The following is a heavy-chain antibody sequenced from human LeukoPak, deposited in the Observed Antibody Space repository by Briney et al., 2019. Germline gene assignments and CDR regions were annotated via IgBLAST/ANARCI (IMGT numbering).Heavy chain of an antibody. Sequence: GASVKVSCKASGYNFTNYGISWVRQAPGQGLEWMGWISAYNGNTNYTQKFQGRATMTTDTSTSTAPMELRSLRSDDTAVYYCARCSLYCSSHSCLTYYYYYYMDVWDKGTTVTVSS. J-gene: IGHJ6*03. CDR1: GYNFTNYG. CDR3: ARCSLYCSSHSCLTYYYYYYMDV. CDR2: ISAYNGNT. D-gene: IGHD2-2*01. V-gene: IGHV1-18*01.